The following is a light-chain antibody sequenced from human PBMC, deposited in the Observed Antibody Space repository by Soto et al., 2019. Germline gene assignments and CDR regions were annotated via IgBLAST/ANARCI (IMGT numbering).Light chain of an antibody. V-gene: IGKV3-20*01. J-gene: IGKJ3*01. Sequence: EIVLTQSPGTLSLFPGERATLPCRASQRVSSTYFAWYRQKPGQPPRLLIYGASKRATGVPDRVSGSGSGTDFTLTINRLEPEDFAVYYCQHYASSPPGFTFGPGTTVDIK. CDR1: QRVSSTY. CDR3: QHYASSPPGFT. CDR2: GAS.